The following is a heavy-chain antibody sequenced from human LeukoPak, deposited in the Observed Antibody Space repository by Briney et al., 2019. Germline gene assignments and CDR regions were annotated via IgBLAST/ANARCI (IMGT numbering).Heavy chain of an antibody. CDR3: GRIAINANNGMDV. D-gene: IGHD1/OR15-1a*01. J-gene: IGHJ6*02. Sequence: PGGSQRLSCAASGSKLSDHYIDWVRQAPGKGLEWVGRSRNKASRYTTEYAASVEGRFAISRDVSESSLYLQMDSLRTEDTAVYYCGRIAINANNGMDVWRRGTTVTVSS. CDR1: GSKLSDHY. CDR2: SRNKASRYTT. V-gene: IGHV3-72*01.